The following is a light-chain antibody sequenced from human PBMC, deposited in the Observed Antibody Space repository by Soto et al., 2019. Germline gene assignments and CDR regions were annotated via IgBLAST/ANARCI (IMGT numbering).Light chain of an antibody. Sequence: SYELTQPPSVSVSPGQTASITCSGDKLGDKYACWYQQKPGQSPVLVIYQDSKRPSGIPERFSGSKSVNTASLTISGLRAEDEADYFCCSFAGRKTWVFGGGTKLTVL. CDR3: CSFAGRKTWV. J-gene: IGLJ3*02. CDR1: KLGDKY. V-gene: IGLV3-1*01. CDR2: QDS.